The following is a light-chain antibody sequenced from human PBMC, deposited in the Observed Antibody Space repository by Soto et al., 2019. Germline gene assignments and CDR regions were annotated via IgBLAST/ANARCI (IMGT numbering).Light chain of an antibody. CDR3: QQFKSYPIT. V-gene: IGKV1-9*01. Sequence: DIQLAQSPSFLSASVGDRVTITCRASQGISSYLAWYQQKPGKAPKLLIYAASTLQSGVPSRFSGSGSETDFTLTISSLQPEDFATYYCQQFKSYPITFGQGTRLEIK. CDR2: AAS. J-gene: IGKJ5*01. CDR1: QGISSY.